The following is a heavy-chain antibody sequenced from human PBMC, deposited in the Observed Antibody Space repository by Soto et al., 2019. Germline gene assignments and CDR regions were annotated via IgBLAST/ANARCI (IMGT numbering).Heavy chain of an antibody. J-gene: IGHJ6*02. CDR3: ARDRGGIRPRSAYGDYYDYGMDV. V-gene: IGHV1-69*12. CDR1: GGTFSSYA. D-gene: IGHD4-17*01. CDR2: IIPIFGTA. Sequence: QVQLVQSGAEVKKPGSSVKVSCKASGGTFSSYAISWVRQAPGQGLEWMGGIIPIFGTANYAQKFQGRVTITADESTSAADMELSSRRSEATAVYYCARDRGGIRPRSAYGDYYDYGMDVWGQGTTVTVSS.